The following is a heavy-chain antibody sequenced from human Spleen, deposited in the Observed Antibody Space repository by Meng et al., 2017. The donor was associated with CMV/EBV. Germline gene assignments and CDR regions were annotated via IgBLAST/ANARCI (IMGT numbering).Heavy chain of an antibody. V-gene: IGHV1-2*02. CDR2: INPNSGGT. J-gene: IGHJ6*02. CDR3: ARQVVPAAIRYGMDV. Sequence: ASVKVSCKASGYTFTGYYMHWVRQAPGQGLEWMGWINPNSGGTNYAQKFQGRVTMTRDTSISTAYMELSRLRSDDTAVYYCARQVVPAAIRYGMDVWGQGTTVTVSS. D-gene: IGHD2-2*02. CDR1: GYTFTGYY.